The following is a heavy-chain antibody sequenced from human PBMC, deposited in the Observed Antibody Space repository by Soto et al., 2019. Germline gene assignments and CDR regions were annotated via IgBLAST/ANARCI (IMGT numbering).Heavy chain of an antibody. V-gene: IGHV4-4*02. Sequence: QVQLQESGPGLVKPSGTLSLTCAVSGGSISSSNWWSWVRQPPGKGLEWIGEIYHSGSANYNPSRKGRVAISGEKSKTQFSLKLSSVTAADAAVYYCGRDPTVTTPRGMDVWGQGTTVTVSS. CDR2: IYHSGSA. J-gene: IGHJ6*02. CDR1: GGSISSSNW. D-gene: IGHD4-17*01. CDR3: GRDPTVTTPRGMDV.